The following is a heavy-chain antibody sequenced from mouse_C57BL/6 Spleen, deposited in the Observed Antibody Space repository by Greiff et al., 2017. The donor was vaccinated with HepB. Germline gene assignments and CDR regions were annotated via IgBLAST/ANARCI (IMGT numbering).Heavy chain of an antibody. J-gene: IGHJ4*01. V-gene: IGHV1-81*01. CDR1: GYTFTSYG. CDR3: ARYFITTVVAHYAMDY. CDR2: IYPRSGNT. D-gene: IGHD1-1*01. Sequence: VQLQQSGAELARPGASVKLSCKASGYTFTSYGISWVKPRPGQGLEWIGEIYPRSGNTYYNEKFKGKATLTADNSSSTAYLELRSLTSEDSAVYCCARYFITTVVAHYAMDYWGQGTSDTDSA.